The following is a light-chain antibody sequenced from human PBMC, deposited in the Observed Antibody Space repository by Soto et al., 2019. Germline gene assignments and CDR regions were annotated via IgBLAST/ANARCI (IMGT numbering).Light chain of an antibody. CDR1: QSISSW. CDR2: KAS. J-gene: IGKJ5*01. CDR3: QQSFSTPT. Sequence: DIQMAQSPSTLSASVGDRVTITCRASQSISSWLAWYQQKPGKAPKLLIYKASTLKSGVPSRFSGSGSGTEFTLTISSLQSEDFATYYCQQSFSTPTFGQGTRLEIK. V-gene: IGKV1-5*03.